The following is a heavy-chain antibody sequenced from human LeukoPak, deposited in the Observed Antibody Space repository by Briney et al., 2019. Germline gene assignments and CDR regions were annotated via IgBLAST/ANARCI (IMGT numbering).Heavy chain of an antibody. CDR2: INHSGST. Sequence: SETLSLTCAVYGGSFSGYYWSWIRQPPGKGLEWIGEINHSGSTNYNPSLKSRVTISVDTSKNQFSLKLSSVTAADTAVYYCARDDILTGYYYWGQGTLVTVSS. CDR3: ARDDILTGYYY. D-gene: IGHD3-9*01. V-gene: IGHV4-34*01. J-gene: IGHJ4*02. CDR1: GGSFSGYY.